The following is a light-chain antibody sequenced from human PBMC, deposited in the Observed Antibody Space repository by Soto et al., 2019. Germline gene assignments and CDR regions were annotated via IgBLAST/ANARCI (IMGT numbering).Light chain of an antibody. Sequence: EIVLTQSPATLSLSPGERATLSCRASQSVSSYLAWYQQKPGQAPRLLIYDTSSRATGIPARFSGSGSGTEFTLTISSLEPEDFAVYYCQQRSHWPVTFGQGTKVEIK. CDR3: QQRSHWPVT. J-gene: IGKJ1*01. CDR2: DTS. CDR1: QSVSSY. V-gene: IGKV3-11*01.